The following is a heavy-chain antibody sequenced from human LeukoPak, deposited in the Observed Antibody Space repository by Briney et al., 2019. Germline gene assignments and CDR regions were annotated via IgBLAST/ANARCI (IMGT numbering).Heavy chain of an antibody. J-gene: IGHJ5*02. CDR3: ATDDFTACAPWSWFAP. V-gene: IGHV4-34*01. D-gene: IGHD1-1*01. Sequence: PSETLSLTCGVYGGSFNNYYWGWIRQPPGKGLEWIGEVNHGGSTNYNPSLKSRAAISVDATKNQFSLKRTSVTAADTAVLYCATDDFTACAPWSWFAPWGQATLVTASS. CDR2: VNHGGST. CDR1: GGSFNNYY.